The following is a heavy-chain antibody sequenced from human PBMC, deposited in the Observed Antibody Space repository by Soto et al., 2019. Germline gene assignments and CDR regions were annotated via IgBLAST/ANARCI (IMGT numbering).Heavy chain of an antibody. Sequence: QVQLVQSGAEVKRPGASVKVSCKASGYTFRNYGITWVRQAPGQCLEWMAWISPYNGNTNYAQDLQGRVTMTTDTSTSTAYMELRSLTSEDTAMYYCARDLVSGSDFWRAYNGGYFDYWGQGTLVTGSS. J-gene: IGHJ4*02. CDR1: GYTFRNYG. D-gene: IGHD3-3*01. CDR2: ISPYNGNT. CDR3: ARDLVSGSDFWRAYNGGYFDY. V-gene: IGHV1-18*01.